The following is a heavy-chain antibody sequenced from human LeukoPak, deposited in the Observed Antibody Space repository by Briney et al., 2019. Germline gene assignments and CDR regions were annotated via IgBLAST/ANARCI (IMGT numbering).Heavy chain of an antibody. D-gene: IGHD6-13*01. CDR2: ISGNGDNT. CDR1: GFTFGAYA. Sequence: GGSLRLSCAGSGFTFGAYAMHWVRQAPGKGLEWVSLISGNGDNTYYADSVKGRVTISRDNSKNSLYLQMNSLRTEDTALYYCAKGHSSSWYPLEDYWGQGTLVTVSS. J-gene: IGHJ4*02. V-gene: IGHV3-43*02. CDR3: AKGHSSSWYPLEDY.